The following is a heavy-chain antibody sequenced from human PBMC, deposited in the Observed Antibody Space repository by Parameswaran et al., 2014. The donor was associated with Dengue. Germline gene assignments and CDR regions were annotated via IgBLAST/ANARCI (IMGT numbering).Heavy chain of an antibody. CDR3: ARMIYFDSSGYYPIDY. D-gene: IGHD3-22*01. CDR2: TSNDGSNK. V-gene: IGHV3-30*03. J-gene: IGHJ4*02. Sequence: VRQMPGKGLEWEAVTSNDGSNKYYADSVQGRVTISRDNSKNTLYLQLNSLRPEDTAMYYCARMIYFDSSGYYPIDYWGQGTLVTVSS.